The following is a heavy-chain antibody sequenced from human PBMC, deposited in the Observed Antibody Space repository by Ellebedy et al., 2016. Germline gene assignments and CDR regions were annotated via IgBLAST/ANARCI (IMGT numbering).Heavy chain of an antibody. CDR1: GFTFSSYS. J-gene: IGHJ6*02. V-gene: IGHV3-21*01. Sequence: GESLKISCAASGFTFSSYSMNWVRQAPGKGLEWVSSISSSSSYIYYADSVKGRFTISRDNAKNSLYLQMNSLRAEDTAVYYCARDGSSWYGYYYGMDVWGQGTTVTVSS. D-gene: IGHD6-13*01. CDR2: ISSSSSYI. CDR3: ARDGSSWYGYYYGMDV.